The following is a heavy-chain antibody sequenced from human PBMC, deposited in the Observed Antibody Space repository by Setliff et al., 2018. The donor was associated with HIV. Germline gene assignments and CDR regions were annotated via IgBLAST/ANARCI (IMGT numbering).Heavy chain of an antibody. J-gene: IGHJ4*01. CDR2: VYSTGST. D-gene: IGHD5-12*01. CDR3: ARDSRWLQFPYFDS. Sequence: PSETLSLTCTVSGDSINNYYWSWIRQPPGKGLEWIGYVYSTGSTNSKSSLKSRVTISVDTSKNQFSLKLSSVTAADTAVYYCARDSRWLQFPYFDSWGQGTPVTVSS. V-gene: IGHV4-59*01. CDR1: GDSINNYY.